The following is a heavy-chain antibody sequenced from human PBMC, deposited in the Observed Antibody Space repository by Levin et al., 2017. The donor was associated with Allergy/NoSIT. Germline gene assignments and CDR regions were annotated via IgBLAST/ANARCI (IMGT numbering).Heavy chain of an antibody. CDR3: ARDLYSGYDYRSGSNLLLDY. J-gene: IGHJ4*02. D-gene: IGHD5-12*01. CDR2: IWYDGSNK. CDR1: GFTFSSYG. V-gene: IGHV3-33*01. Sequence: GGSLRLSCAASGFTFSSYGMHWVRQAPGKGLEWVAVIWYDGSNKYYADSVKGRFTISRDNSKNTLYLQMNSLRAEDTAVYYCARDLYSGYDYRSGSNLLLDYWGQGTLVTVSS.